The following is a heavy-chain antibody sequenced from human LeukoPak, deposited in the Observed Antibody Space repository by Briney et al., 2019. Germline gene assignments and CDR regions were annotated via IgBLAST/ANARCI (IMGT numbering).Heavy chain of an antibody. CDR3: ARVRYSYGYFDF. Sequence: GGTLRLSCAASGFTFSSYGMHWVRQAPGKGLEWVANIREDGSEKYYVDSVKGRFTISRDNAKNSLYLQMNSLRAEDTAVYYCARVRYSYGYFDFWGQGTLVTVSS. J-gene: IGHJ4*02. D-gene: IGHD5-18*01. CDR1: GFTFSSYG. V-gene: IGHV3-7*01. CDR2: IREDGSEK.